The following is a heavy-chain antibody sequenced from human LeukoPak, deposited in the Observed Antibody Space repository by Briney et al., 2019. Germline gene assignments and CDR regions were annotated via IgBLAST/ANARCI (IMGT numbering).Heavy chain of an antibody. CDR2: IHYSGST. J-gene: IGHJ3*02. D-gene: IGHD1-1*01. V-gene: IGHV4-59*08. Sequence: SETLSLTCTVPGGSISTYYWSWIRQPPGKGLEWIGYIHYSGSTNDNPSLKSRVTISVDTSKNQLSLKLTSVTAADTAVYYCTRHQSSRTTSDAGFDIWGQGTMITVSS. CDR1: GGSISTYY. CDR3: TRHQSSRTTSDAGFDI.